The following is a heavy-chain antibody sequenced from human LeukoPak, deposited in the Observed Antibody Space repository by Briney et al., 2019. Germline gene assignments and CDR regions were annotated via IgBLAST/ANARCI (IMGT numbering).Heavy chain of an antibody. D-gene: IGHD3-22*01. V-gene: IGHV1-2*02. CDR1: GYTFTGYY. J-gene: IGHJ4*02. Sequence: GSVKVSCKASGYTFTGYYMHWVRQAPGQGLEWMGWINTNRGDTNYAEKLQGSVTITRDTTISTAYMELSRLRSDDTDVYYSARYYYDSSGSFHYWGQGTLVTVSS. CDR2: INTNRGDT. CDR3: ARYYYDSSGSFHY.